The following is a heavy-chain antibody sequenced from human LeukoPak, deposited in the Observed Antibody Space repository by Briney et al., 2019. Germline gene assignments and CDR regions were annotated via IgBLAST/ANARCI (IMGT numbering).Heavy chain of an antibody. V-gene: IGHV4-39*07. CDR3: ARDRLSLGAFDI. CDR1: GASISTIISY. Sequence: SETLSLTCTVSGASISTIISYWGWIRQTPGKGLEWIGSIYYSGTTYYNPSLESRVTISIDTSKNQFSVKLTSVTAADTAVYYCARDRLSLGAFDIWGPGTTVVVSS. J-gene: IGHJ3*02. CDR2: IYYSGTT. D-gene: IGHD3-16*01.